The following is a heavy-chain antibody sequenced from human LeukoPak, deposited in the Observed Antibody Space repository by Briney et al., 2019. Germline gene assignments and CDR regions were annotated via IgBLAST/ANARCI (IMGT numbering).Heavy chain of an antibody. CDR2: IYYSGST. J-gene: IGHJ4*02. D-gene: IGHD6-19*01. V-gene: IGHV4-59*11. Sequence: SETLSLTCTLSGGSLRSHYWSWIRQPPGKALEWLGHIYYSGSTTYSPSLKNRLTISVDTSRNQFSLSLISVTAADTAVYYCARGGQLAVPDPFDSWGQGTLVTVSS. CDR1: GGSLRSHY. CDR3: ARGGQLAVPDPFDS.